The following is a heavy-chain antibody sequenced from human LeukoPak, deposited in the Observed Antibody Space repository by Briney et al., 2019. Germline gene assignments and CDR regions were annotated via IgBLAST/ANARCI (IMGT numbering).Heavy chain of an antibody. V-gene: IGHV1-18*01. Sequence: ASVKVSCKASGYTFTSYGISWGRQAPGQGLEWMGWISAYNGNTNYAQKLQGRVTMTTDTSTSTAYMELRSLRSDDTAVYYCARDLRYYDSSGHQGLFDYWGQGTLVTVSS. D-gene: IGHD3-22*01. CDR3: ARDLRYYDSSGHQGLFDY. CDR1: GYTFTSYG. CDR2: ISAYNGNT. J-gene: IGHJ4*02.